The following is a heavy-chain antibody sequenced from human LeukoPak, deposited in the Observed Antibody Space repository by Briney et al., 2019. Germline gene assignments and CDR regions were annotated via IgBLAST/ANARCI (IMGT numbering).Heavy chain of an antibody. CDR1: GFTFSSYA. CDR2: ISGSGGST. J-gene: IGHJ3*02. CDR3: AKDPRGGKFYLPSAFDI. V-gene: IGHV3-23*01. D-gene: IGHD4-23*01. Sequence: AGGSLRLSCAASGFTFSSYAMSWVRQAPGKGLEWVSAISGSGGSTYYADSVKGRFTISRDNSKNTLYLQMNSLRAEDTAVYYCAKDPRGGKFYLPSAFDIWGQGTMVTVSS.